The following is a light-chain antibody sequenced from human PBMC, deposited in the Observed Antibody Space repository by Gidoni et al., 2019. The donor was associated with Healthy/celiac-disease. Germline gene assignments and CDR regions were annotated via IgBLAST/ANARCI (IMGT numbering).Light chain of an antibody. CDR3: QQDGSSQT. CDR1: QSVSSSY. J-gene: IGKJ1*01. CDR2: GAS. Sequence: ELVLTQSPGTLSLSPGERATLSCRASQSVSSSYLAWYQQKPGQAPRLLIYGASSRATGIPDRFSGSGSGTDFTLTISRLEPEDFAVYYCQQDGSSQTFXXXTKVEIK. V-gene: IGKV3-20*01.